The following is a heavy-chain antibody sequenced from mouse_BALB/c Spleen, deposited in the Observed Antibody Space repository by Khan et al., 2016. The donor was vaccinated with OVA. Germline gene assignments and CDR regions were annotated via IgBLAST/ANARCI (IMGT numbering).Heavy chain of an antibody. V-gene: IGHV9-1*02. D-gene: IGHD2-4*01. CDR1: GYTFTNYG. CDR2: INTYTGEP. CDR3: ARSLMIRRYFDV. J-gene: IGHJ1*01. Sequence: LVESGPELKKPGETVKISCKASGYTFTNYGMNWVKQAPGKGLKWMGWINTYTGEPTYADDFKGRFAFSSETSASTAYLQINNLKNEDMATYFCARSLMIRRYFDVWGAGTTVTVAS.